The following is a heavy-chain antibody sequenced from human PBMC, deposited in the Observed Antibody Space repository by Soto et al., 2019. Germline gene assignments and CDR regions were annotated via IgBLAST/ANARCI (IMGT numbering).Heavy chain of an antibody. D-gene: IGHD6-13*01. CDR3: AKDSRAAAGNNFDY. V-gene: IGHV3-23*01. Sequence: LSLTCAASGFTFSSYAMSWVRQAPGKGLEWVSAISGSGGSTYYADSVKGRFTISRDNSKNTLYLQMNSLRAEDTAVYYCAKDSRAAAGNNFDYWGQGTLVTVSS. CDR1: GFTFSSYA. CDR2: ISGSGGST. J-gene: IGHJ4*02.